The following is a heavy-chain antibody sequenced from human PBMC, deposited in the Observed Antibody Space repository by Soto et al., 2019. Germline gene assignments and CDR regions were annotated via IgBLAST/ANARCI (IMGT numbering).Heavy chain of an antibody. CDR1: GFAFSDQY. CDR2: SANKANSYST. Sequence: GGSPRLSCVASGFAFSDQYIDWVRQAPGKGLEWVGRSANKANSYSTEYAASVRGRFTISRDDSKNSLYLQMNSLKIEDTAVYSCTRGYSGVSAYAFDVWGQGTMVTVSS. CDR3: TRGYSGVSAYAFDV. V-gene: IGHV3-72*01. J-gene: IGHJ3*01. D-gene: IGHD6-19*01.